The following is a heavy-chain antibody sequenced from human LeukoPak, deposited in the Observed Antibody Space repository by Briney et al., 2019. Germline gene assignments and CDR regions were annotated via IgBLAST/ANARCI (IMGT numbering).Heavy chain of an antibody. CDR1: GYTLTELS. CDR2: MDPKSGKT. V-gene: IGHV1-24*01. Sequence: ASVKVSCKVSGYTLTELSMHWVRQATGQGLEWMGWMDPKSGKTSYAQKFQGRVTMTEDTSTSTAYMELSSLRSEDTAVYYCARGLRYFDWLTRHDFDYWGQGTLVTVSS. J-gene: IGHJ4*02. D-gene: IGHD3-9*01. CDR3: ARGLRYFDWLTRHDFDY.